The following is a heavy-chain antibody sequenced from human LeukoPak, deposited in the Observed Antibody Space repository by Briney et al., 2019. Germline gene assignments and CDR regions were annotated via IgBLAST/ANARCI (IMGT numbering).Heavy chain of an antibody. CDR1: GYTFTSYD. J-gene: IGHJ4*02. CDR2: ISAYNGNT. CDR3: ARDSGLSIAARQDFDY. D-gene: IGHD6-6*01. V-gene: IGHV1-18*01. Sequence: ASVKVSCKASGYTFTSYDINWVRQATGQGLEWMGWISAYNGNTNYAQKLQGRVTMTTDTSTSTAYMELRSLRSDDTAVYYCARDSGLSIAARQDFDYWGQGTLVTVSS.